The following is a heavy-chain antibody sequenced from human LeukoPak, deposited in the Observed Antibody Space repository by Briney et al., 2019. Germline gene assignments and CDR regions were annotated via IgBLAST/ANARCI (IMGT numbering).Heavy chain of an antibody. J-gene: IGHJ4*02. CDR3: ARIKGRTTGTLGFDY. V-gene: IGHV1-2*02. CDR1: GYTFTGYY. CDR2: INPNSGGT. D-gene: IGHD1-1*01. Sequence: ASVKVSCKASGYTFTGYYMHWVRQAPGQGLEWMGWINPNSGGTNYAQKFQGRVTMTRDTSISTAYMELSRLRSDDTAVYYCARIKGRTTGTLGFDYWGRGTLVTVSS.